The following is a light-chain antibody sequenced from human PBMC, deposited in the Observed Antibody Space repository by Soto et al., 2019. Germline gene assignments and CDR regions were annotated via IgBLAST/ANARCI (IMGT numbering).Light chain of an antibody. CDR2: DVS. CDR3: SSYTSNNTPYV. Sequence: QSALTQPASVSGSPGQSITISCTGTSSDIGAYNYVSWYQQHPGKAPQLMIYDVSNRPLGVSNRFSGSKSGTTASLIISGLQAEDEADYYCSSYTSNNTPYVFGTGTKVTVL. V-gene: IGLV2-14*03. J-gene: IGLJ1*01. CDR1: SSDIGAYNY.